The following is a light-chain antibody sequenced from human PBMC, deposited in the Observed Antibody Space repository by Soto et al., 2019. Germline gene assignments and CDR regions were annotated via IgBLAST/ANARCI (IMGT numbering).Light chain of an antibody. CDR3: QPYERYSP. J-gene: IGKJ1*01. Sequence: AIQMTQYPSSLSASVGDRVTITCRASQDIRKDLAWYQQKPGKAPQILIYGASTLQTGVASRLSGSGSATDFTLTIGGLQPEDPASYSCQPYERYSPFGQGTKVDI. V-gene: IGKV1-6*01. CDR1: QDIRKD. CDR2: GAS.